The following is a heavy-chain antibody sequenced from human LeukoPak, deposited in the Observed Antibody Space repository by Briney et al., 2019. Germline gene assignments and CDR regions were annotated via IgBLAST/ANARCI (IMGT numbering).Heavy chain of an antibody. CDR1: GFSISSYW. V-gene: IGHV3-74*01. CDR2: ISPDGSTT. J-gene: IGHJ4*02. D-gene: IGHD4-11*01. CDR3: TRDRTTITLFEL. Sequence: PGGSLRLSSAASGFSISSYWMHWVRQVPGKGLVWVSRISPDGSTTGYADSVKGRFTASRDNARNTLYLQINSLRAEDSAVYYCTRDRTTITLFELWGQGTLVTVSS.